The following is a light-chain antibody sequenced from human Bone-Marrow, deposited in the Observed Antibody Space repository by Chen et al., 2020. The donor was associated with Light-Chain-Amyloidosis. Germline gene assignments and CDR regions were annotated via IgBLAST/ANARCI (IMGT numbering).Light chain of an antibody. Sequence: QSARTQPASGSGSPGQSITISCPGTHRHSGTYNYVACFQQHPGKAPKTLIYDVTNRPSGVSNRFNGSKSGNTASLSISGLQTGDEADYYCTSYTVNSTLYVFGTGTKVTVL. J-gene: IGLJ1*01. V-gene: IGLV2-14*03. CDR1: HRHSGTYNY. CDR2: DVT. CDR3: TSYTVNSTLYV.